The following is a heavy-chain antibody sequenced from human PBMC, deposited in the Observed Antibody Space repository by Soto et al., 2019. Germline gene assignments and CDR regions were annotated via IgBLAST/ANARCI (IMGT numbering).Heavy chain of an antibody. CDR2: ISYDGSNK. CDR3: ASSRFLEYYFDY. V-gene: IGHV3-30-3*01. Sequence: GGSLRLSCAASGFTFSSYAMHWVRQAPGKGLEWVAVISYDGSNKYYADSVKGRFTISRDNSKNTLYLQMNSLRAEDTAVYYCASSRFLEYYFDYWGQGTLVTVSS. CDR1: GFTFSSYA. J-gene: IGHJ4*02. D-gene: IGHD3-3*01.